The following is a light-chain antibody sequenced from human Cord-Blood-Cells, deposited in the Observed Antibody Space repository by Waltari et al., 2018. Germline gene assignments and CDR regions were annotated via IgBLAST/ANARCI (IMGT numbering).Light chain of an antibody. J-gene: IGLJ2*01. V-gene: IGLV2-14*01. CDR1: RRDVGGYNY. Sequence: QSALTQPASVSGSPGPSITISCTGTRRDVGGYNYVSWYQQHPGKAPKLMIYDVSNRPSGVSNRFSGSKSGNTTSLTISGLQAEDEADYYCSSYTSSSTLVVFGGGTKLTVL. CDR2: DVS. CDR3: SSYTSSSTLVV.